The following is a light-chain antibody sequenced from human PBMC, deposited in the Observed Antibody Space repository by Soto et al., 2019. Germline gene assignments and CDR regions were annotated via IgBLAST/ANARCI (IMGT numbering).Light chain of an antibody. CDR3: QQRSNWRST. V-gene: IGKV3-11*01. Sequence: EIVLTQSPATLSLSPWERATLSCRASQSVTRYLAWYKQKPGQAPRLLIYDASSRATGIPARFSGSGSGTDFTLTISSLEPEDFAVYYCQQRSNWRSTFGQGTRLEIK. CDR2: DAS. CDR1: QSVTRY. J-gene: IGKJ5*01.